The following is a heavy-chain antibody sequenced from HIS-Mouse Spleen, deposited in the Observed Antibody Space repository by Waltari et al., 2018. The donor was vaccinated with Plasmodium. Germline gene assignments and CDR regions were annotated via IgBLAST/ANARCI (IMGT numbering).Heavy chain of an antibody. CDR1: GYTFTGYY. CDR3: ARVLGYKAAAGTFVEYFQH. D-gene: IGHD6-13*01. Sequence: QVQLVQSGAEVKKPGASVKVSCKASGYTFTGYYMHWVRQAPGQGLEWMGWIKPNSGGTNYARKLQGRVTMTRDTSISTAYMELSRLRSDDTAVYYCARVLGYKAAAGTFVEYFQHWGQGTLVTVSS. J-gene: IGHJ1*01. V-gene: IGHV1-2*02. CDR2: IKPNSGGT.